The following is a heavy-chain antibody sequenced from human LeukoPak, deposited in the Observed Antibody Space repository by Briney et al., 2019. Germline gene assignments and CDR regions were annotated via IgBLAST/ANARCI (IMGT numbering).Heavy chain of an antibody. CDR1: GGSISSYY. CDR2: IYYSGST. V-gene: IGHV4-59*12. J-gene: IGHJ4*02. Sequence: KPSETLSLTCTVSGGSISSYYWSWIRQPPGKGLEWIGYIYYSGSTNYNPSLKSRVTISVDTSKNQFSLKLSSVTAADTAVYYCARPGRYCSSTSCYAFDYWGQGTLVTVSS. D-gene: IGHD2-2*01. CDR3: ARPGRYCSSTSCYAFDY.